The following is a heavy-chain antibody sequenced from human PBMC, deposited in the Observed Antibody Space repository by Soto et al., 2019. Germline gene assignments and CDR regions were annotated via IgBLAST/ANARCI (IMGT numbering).Heavy chain of an antibody. CDR2: FDPEDGET. D-gene: IGHD6-6*01. V-gene: IGHV1-24*01. CDR1: GYTLTELS. CDR3: ARDIALVGSSSSSLHMDV. J-gene: IGHJ6*03. Sequence: ASVKVSCKVSGYTLTELSMHWVRQAPGKGLEWMGGFDPEDGETIYAQKFQGRVTMTEDTSTDTAYMELSSLRSEDTAVYYCARDIALVGSSSSSLHMDVWGKGTTVTVSS.